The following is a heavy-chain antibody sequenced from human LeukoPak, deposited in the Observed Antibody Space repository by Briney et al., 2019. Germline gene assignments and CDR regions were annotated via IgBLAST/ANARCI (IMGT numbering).Heavy chain of an antibody. J-gene: IGHJ6*02. V-gene: IGHV3-30-3*01. CDR1: GFTFSSYA. D-gene: IGHD2-8*01. Sequence: GGSLRLSCAASGFTFSSYAMHLVRQATGKGLEWVAVMSYDGSNKYYADSVKGRFTISRDNSKNTLYLQMNSLRAEDTAVYYCARDGLPNGRYYYYYGMDVWGQGTTVTVSS. CDR3: ARDGLPNGRYYYYYGMDV. CDR2: MSYDGSNK.